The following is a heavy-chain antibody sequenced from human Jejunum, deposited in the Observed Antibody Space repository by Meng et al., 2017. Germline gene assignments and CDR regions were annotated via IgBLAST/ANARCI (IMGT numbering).Heavy chain of an antibody. CDR1: GYTFTRAP. V-gene: IGHV1-2*06. Sequence: GESGGEARGPGAYRKSSCKASGYTFTRAPLHWVRQAPGQGLEWMGRISPHSGGTDYAQNFQGRVTLPRDTSISTAYMQMSGLTSDDTAVYYCARDPGLDRWGRGTLVTVSS. CDR3: ARDPGLDR. CDR2: ISPHSGGT. J-gene: IGHJ5*02.